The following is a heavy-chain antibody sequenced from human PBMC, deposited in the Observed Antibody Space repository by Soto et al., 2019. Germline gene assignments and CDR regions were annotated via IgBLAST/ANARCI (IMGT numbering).Heavy chain of an antibody. CDR2: ISSSSSYI. V-gene: IGHV3-21*01. CDR1: GFTFSSYS. D-gene: IGHD6-19*01. J-gene: IGHJ4*02. CDR3: ARDLPEDGYSSGPRVN. Sequence: SGGSLRLSCAASGFTFSSYSMNWVRQAPGKGLEWVSSISSSSSYIYYADSVKGRFTISRDNAKNSLYLQMNSLRAEDTAVYYCARDLPEDGYSSGPRVNWGQGTLVTVSS.